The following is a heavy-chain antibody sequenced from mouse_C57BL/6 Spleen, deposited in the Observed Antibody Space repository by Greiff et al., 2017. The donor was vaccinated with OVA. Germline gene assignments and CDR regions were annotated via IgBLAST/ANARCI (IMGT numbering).Heavy chain of an antibody. CDR3: ARFYYYGSSYVDYAMDY. V-gene: IGHV1-64*01. CDR2: IHPNSGST. D-gene: IGHD1-1*01. Sequence: QVQLKQPGAELVKPGASVKLSCKASGYTFTSYWMHWVKQRPGQGLEWIGMIHPNSGSTNYNEKFKSKATLTVDKSSSTAYMQLSSLTSEDSAVYYCARFYYYGSSYVDYAMDYWGQGTSVTVSS. J-gene: IGHJ4*01. CDR1: GYTFTSYW.